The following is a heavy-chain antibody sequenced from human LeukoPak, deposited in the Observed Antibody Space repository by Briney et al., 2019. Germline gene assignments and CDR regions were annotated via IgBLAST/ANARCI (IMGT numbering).Heavy chain of an antibody. CDR3: AKGDYDILSGFDY. V-gene: IGHV3-9*03. J-gene: IGHJ4*02. CDR2: ISWNSGSI. D-gene: IGHD3-9*01. Sequence: PGGSLRLSCAASGFTVSSYAMSWVRQAPGKGLEWVSGISWNSGSIGYADFVKGRFTISRDNAKNSLYLQMNSLRPEDMALYYCAKGDYDILSGFDYWGQGTLVTVSS. CDR1: GFTVSSYA.